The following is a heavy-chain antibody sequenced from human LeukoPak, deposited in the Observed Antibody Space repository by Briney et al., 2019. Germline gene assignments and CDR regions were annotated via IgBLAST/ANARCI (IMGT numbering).Heavy chain of an antibody. CDR2: ISYDGSNK. J-gene: IGHJ4*02. D-gene: IGHD2-15*01. CDR3: ANLPRGRGQGDY. Sequence: HPGRSLRLSCAASGFTFSSYGMHWVRQAPGKGLEWVAVISYDGSNKYYADSVKGRFTISRDNSKNTLYLQMNSLRAEDTAVYYCANLPRGRGQGDYWGQGTLVTVSS. V-gene: IGHV3-30*18. CDR1: GFTFSSYG.